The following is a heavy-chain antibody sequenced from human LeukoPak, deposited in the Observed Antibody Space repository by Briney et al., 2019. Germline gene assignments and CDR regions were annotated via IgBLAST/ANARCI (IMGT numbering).Heavy chain of an antibody. CDR1: GFTFKGYA. D-gene: IGHD3-3*01. CDR3: AKVSSGEHTFWSDFSQDKWFDP. J-gene: IGHJ5*02. Sequence: GGSLRLSCAASGFTFKGYAMTWVRQAPGKGLGWVSAIGGGGDKVFYADSVKGRFTISRDNSKQTLFLQMNSLGAADTAVYYCAKVSSGEHTFWSDFSQDKWFDPWGLGTLVTVAS. V-gene: IGHV3-23*01. CDR2: IGGGGDKV.